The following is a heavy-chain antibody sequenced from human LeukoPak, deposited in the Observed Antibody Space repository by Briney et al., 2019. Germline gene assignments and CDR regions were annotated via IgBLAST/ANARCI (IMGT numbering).Heavy chain of an antibody. CDR2: IIPIFGTA. J-gene: IGHJ4*02. CDR1: GYTFTSYG. D-gene: IGHD6-6*01. CDR3: AREWSIAARYYFDY. V-gene: IGHV1-69*05. Sequence: SVKVSCKASGYTFTSYGISWVRQAPGQGLEWMGGIIPIFGTANYAQKFQGRVTITTDESTSTAYMELSSLRSEDTAVYYCAREWSIAARYYFDYWGQGTLVTVSS.